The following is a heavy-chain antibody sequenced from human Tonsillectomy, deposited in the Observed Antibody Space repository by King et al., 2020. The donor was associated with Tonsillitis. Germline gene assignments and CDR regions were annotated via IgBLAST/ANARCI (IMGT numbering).Heavy chain of an antibody. J-gene: IGHJ4*02. CDR2: IYYSGST. CDR3: ARETAVALFDY. Sequence: QLQESGPGLVKPSQTLSLTCAVSGVSISSGGYSWSWIRQPLGKGLEWIGYIYYSGSTSYNPSLKSRVTISVDTSQNPFSLKLRSVTAADTAVYYCARETAVALFDYWGQGTLVTVSS. V-gene: IGHV4-30-4*07. CDR1: GVSISSGGYS. D-gene: IGHD6-19*01.